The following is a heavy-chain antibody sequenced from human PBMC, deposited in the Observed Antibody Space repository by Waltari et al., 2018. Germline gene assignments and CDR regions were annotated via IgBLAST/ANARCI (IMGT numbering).Heavy chain of an antibody. D-gene: IGHD3-22*01. CDR2: IYYSGST. CDR3: AGTRGVAVYYDSSGGIDY. CDR1: GGSISSYY. Sequence: QVQLQESGPGLVKPSETLSLTCTVSGGSISSYYWSWIRQPPGKGLEWIGYIYYSGSTNYNPPLKSRVTISVDTSKNQFSLKLSSVTAADTAVYYCAGTRGVAVYYDSSGGIDYWGQGTLVTVSS. J-gene: IGHJ4*02. V-gene: IGHV4-59*01.